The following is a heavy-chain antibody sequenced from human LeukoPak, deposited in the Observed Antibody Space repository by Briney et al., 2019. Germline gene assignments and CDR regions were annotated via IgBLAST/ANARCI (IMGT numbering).Heavy chain of an antibody. CDR2: INHSGST. CDR1: GGSFRGYY. J-gene: IGHJ6*03. Sequence: PSETLSPTCAVSGGSFRGYYWSWIRQPPGHGLEWIGEINHSGSTNHNPSLQSRLTISVDTSKNQFSLKLSSVTAADTAVYYCARRGGAYQLLSVYYYMDVWGKGTTVTVSS. D-gene: IGHD2-2*01. CDR3: ARRGGAYQLLSVYYYMDV. V-gene: IGHV4-34*01.